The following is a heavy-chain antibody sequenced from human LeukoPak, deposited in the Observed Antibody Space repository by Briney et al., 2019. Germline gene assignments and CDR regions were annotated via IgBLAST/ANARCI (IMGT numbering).Heavy chain of an antibody. D-gene: IGHD3-10*01. V-gene: IGHV4-39*01. J-gene: IGHJ4*02. CDR3: ARTYYYGSGSYYPPDY. Sequence: PSETLSLTCTVSGGSISSSSYCWGWIRQPPGKGLEWIGSIYYSGSTYYNPSLKSRVTISVDTSKNQFSLKLSSVTAADTAVYYCARTYYYGSGSYYPPDYWGQGTLVTVSS. CDR1: GGSISSSSYC. CDR2: IYYSGST.